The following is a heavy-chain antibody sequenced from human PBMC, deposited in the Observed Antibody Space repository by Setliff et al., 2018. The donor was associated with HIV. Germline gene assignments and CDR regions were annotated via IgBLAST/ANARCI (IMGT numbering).Heavy chain of an antibody. CDR3: ARAKVTAAWGYYFDY. D-gene: IGHD6-13*01. CDR1: GLTFSRNW. V-gene: IGHV3-74*01. J-gene: IGHJ4*02. CDR2: INGDGTTT. Sequence: GESLKISCAVSGLTFSRNWFHWVRQAPGKGLEWVSRINGDGTTTNYADSVKGGFSISRDNAKNTLYLHMNSLRAEDTALYYCARAKVTAAWGYYFDYWGQGMLVTVSS.